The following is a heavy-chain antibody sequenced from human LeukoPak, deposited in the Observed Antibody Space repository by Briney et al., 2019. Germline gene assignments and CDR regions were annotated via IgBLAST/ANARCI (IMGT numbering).Heavy chain of an antibody. J-gene: IGHJ4*02. Sequence: PGGSLRLSCAASGFTFSSYWMHWVRQATGKGLVWVSGINSDGSSTSYADSVKGRFTISRDNSKNTLYLQMNSLRAEDTAVYYCAKDSVTFGGVIAPQPHFDYWGQGTLVTVSS. CDR2: INSDGSST. CDR3: AKDSVTFGGVIAPQPHFDY. V-gene: IGHV3-74*01. CDR1: GFTFSSYW. D-gene: IGHD3-16*02.